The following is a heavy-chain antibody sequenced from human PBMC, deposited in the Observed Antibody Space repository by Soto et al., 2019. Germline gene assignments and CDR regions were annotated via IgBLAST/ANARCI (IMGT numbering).Heavy chain of an antibody. CDR3: ARRGSPAKSQTSAFDI. CDR2: IIPISGTA. Sequence: SVKVSCKASGGTFSSYAISWVRQAPGQGLEWMGGIIPISGTANYAQKFRGRVTITADESTSTAYMELSSLRSEDTAVYYCARRGSPAKSQTSAFDIWGQGTMVTVSS. D-gene: IGHD1-1*01. V-gene: IGHV1-69*13. J-gene: IGHJ3*02. CDR1: GGTFSSYA.